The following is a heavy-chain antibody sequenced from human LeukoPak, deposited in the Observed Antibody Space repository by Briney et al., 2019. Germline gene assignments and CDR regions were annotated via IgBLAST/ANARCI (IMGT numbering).Heavy chain of an antibody. D-gene: IGHD1-14*01. J-gene: IGHJ3*01. Sequence: GGSLRLSCAASGFTFGNSWVHWVRQAPGKGLVWVSLINADGSNTSYADSVKGRFTISRDNARNTLSLEMNSLTIEDTAVYYCIVVVEPPDSDGFDVWGQGTMITVSS. CDR3: IVVVEPPDSDGFDV. CDR2: INADGSNT. CDR1: GFTFGNSW. V-gene: IGHV3-74*01.